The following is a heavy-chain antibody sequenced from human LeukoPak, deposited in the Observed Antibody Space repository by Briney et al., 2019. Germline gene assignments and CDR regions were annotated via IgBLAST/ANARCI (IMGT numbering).Heavy chain of an antibody. J-gene: IGHJ4*02. V-gene: IGHV3-21*01. CDR2: ISSSSSYI. CDR1: GFTFSSYS. Sequence: GGSLRLSCAASGFTFSSYSMNWVRQAPGKGLEWESSISSSSSYIYYADSVKGRFTISRDNAKNSLYLKMNSLRAEDTAVYYCARGGSGSYLGYWGQGTLVTVSS. CDR3: ARGGSGSYLGY. D-gene: IGHD3-10*01.